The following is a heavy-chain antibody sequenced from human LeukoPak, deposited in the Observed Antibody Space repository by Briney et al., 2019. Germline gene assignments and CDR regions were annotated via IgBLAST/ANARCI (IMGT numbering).Heavy chain of an antibody. J-gene: IGHJ4*02. D-gene: IGHD3-22*01. CDR3: ARVSTYYYDSSGYYYNY. V-gene: IGHV1-18*01. CDR1: GYTFTSYG. CDR2: ISAYNGNT. Sequence: ASMKVSCKASGYTFTSYGISWVRQAPGQGLEWMGWISAYNGNTNYAQKLQGRVTMTTDTSTSTAYMELRSLRSDDTAVYYCARVSTYYYDSSGYYYNYWGQGTLVTVPS.